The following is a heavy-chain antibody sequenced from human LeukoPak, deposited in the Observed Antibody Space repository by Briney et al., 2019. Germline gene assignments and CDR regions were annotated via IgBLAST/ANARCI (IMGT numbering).Heavy chain of an antibody. Sequence: GGSLRLSCAASGFTFSSYSLNWVRQAPGKGLEWVSSISSSSYIYYADSVKGRFTISRDNAKNSLYLQMNSLRAEDTAVYYCARDSPSIAALSFDYWGQGTLVTVSS. CDR2: ISSSSYI. CDR3: ARDSPSIAALSFDY. J-gene: IGHJ4*02. V-gene: IGHV3-21*01. D-gene: IGHD6-6*01. CDR1: GFTFSSYS.